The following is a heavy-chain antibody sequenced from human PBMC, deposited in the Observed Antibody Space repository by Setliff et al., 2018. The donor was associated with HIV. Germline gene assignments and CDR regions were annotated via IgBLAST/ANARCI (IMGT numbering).Heavy chain of an antibody. J-gene: IGHJ4*02. CDR1: GGSISSHY. Sequence: SETLSLTCTVSGGSISSHYWSWIRQPPLKGLEWIGYIHYSGSTNYNPSLKSRVTISVDMSKNQFSLRLSSVTAADTAVYYCARGRGVIKEKPFDEWGQGALVTVSS. CDR3: ARGRGVIKEKPFDE. CDR2: IHYSGST. V-gene: IGHV4-59*11. D-gene: IGHD3-10*01.